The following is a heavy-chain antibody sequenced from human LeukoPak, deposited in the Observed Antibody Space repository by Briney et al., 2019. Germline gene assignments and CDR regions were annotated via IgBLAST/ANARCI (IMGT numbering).Heavy chain of an antibody. CDR3: ARENIDVAAAWGFDY. J-gene: IGHJ4*02. CDR1: GFTFSSYA. D-gene: IGHD6-13*01. Sequence: GRSLRLSCAASGFTFSSYAMHWVSQSPGKGLEWVAVISYDGSNKYYADSVKGRFTISRDNSKNTLYLQMNSLRAEDTAVYYCARENIDVAAAWGFDYWGQGTLVTVSS. CDR2: ISYDGSNK. V-gene: IGHV3-30*04.